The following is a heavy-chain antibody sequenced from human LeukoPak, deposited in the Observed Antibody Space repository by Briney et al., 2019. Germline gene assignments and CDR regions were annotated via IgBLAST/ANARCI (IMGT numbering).Heavy chain of an antibody. Sequence: PSETLSLTCTVSGGSISSYYWSWIRQPPGKGLEWIGYIYYSGSTYYNPSLKSRVTISVDTSKNQFSLKLSSVTAADTAVYYCAREPRTNGYYFDYWGQGTLVTVSS. J-gene: IGHJ4*02. CDR1: GGSISSYY. D-gene: IGHD1-1*01. CDR2: IYYSGST. V-gene: IGHV4-30-4*01. CDR3: AREPRTNGYYFDY.